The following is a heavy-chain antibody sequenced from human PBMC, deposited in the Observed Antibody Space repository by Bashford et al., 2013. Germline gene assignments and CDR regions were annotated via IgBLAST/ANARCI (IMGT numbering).Heavy chain of an antibody. V-gene: IGHV3-23*01. CDR2: ISGSGGHT. J-gene: IGHJ4*02. D-gene: IGHD6-19*01. Sequence: WSGQASREGGVEWVSAISGSGGHTFYADSVRGRFTISRDNSKNTLYLQMDSLRAEDTAVYYCAKEVNSGWYKGFDYWGQGTLVTVSS. CDR3: AKEVNSGWYKGFDY.